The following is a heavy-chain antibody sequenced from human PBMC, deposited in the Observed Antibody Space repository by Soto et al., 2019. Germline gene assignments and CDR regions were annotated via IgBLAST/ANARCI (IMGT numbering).Heavy chain of an antibody. Sequence: EVQLVESGGGLVQPGRSLRLSCAASGFSFDDYAMHWVRQPPGRGLEWVSGINWNSGYMGYADSVKGRFTISKDNAKKSLYLKMNSLRPEDTAVYYCTKGTYDSSGYYTAPDYWGQGTLVTVSS. CDR3: TKGTYDSSGYYTAPDY. D-gene: IGHD3-22*01. V-gene: IGHV3-9*01. CDR2: INWNSGYM. J-gene: IGHJ4*02. CDR1: GFSFDDYA.